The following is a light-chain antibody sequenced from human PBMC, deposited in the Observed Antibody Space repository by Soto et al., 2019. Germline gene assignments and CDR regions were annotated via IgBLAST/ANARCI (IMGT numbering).Light chain of an antibody. J-gene: IGLJ1*01. CDR2: DVT. Sequence: QSALTQPASVSGSPGQSITISCTGTSSDGGAYNFVSWYQLHPGKAPKLMIYDVTNRPSGVSNRFSGYKSGNTASLTISGLQAEDEADYYCSSFTSSSTPQVFGTGTKVTVL. CDR3: SSFTSSSTPQV. V-gene: IGLV2-14*03. CDR1: SSDGGAYNF.